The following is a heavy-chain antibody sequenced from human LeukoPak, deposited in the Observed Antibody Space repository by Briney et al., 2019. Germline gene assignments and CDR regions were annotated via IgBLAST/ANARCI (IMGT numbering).Heavy chain of an antibody. J-gene: IGHJ4*02. CDR2: IYSGGST. D-gene: IGHD3-22*01. CDR1: GFSFSYHG. Sequence: GGSLRLSCVASGFSFSYHGMNWVRLAPGKGLEWVSVIYSGGSTYYADSVKGRFTISRDSSKNTLYLQMNSLRAEDTAVYYCASSTYYDSSGYIKGLDYWGQGTLVTVSS. CDR3: ASSTYYDSSGYIKGLDY. V-gene: IGHV3-53*01.